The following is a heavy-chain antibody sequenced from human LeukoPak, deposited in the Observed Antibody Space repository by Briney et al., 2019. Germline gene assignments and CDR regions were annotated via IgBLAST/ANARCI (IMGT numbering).Heavy chain of an antibody. Sequence: GGSLRLSCAASGFTFSNYEMNWVRQAPGKGLEWVSYISSSGSTIYYADSVKGRFTISRDNAKNSLYLQMSSLRAEDTAVYFCPRVYSSSSGKGMDVWGQGTTVTVSS. J-gene: IGHJ6*02. CDR3: PRVYSSSSGKGMDV. CDR2: ISSSGSTI. CDR1: GFTFSNYE. V-gene: IGHV3-48*03. D-gene: IGHD6-6*01.